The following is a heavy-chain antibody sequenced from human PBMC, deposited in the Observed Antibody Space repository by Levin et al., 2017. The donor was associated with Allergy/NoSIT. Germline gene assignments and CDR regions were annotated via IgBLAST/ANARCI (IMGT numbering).Heavy chain of an antibody. J-gene: IGHJ6*02. Sequence: GGSLRLSCKASGHTFSTYALTWVRQAPGQGLEWMGGIITILGTGSNAQKFQDRLTLSADESTSTVYMELSGLRSDDTAVYYCARAGPGSVRSLMDYYYYGLDVWGQGTTVIVSS. D-gene: IGHD6-25*01. CDR2: IITILGTG. CDR3: ARAGPGSVRSLMDYYYYGLDV. V-gene: IGHV1-69*01. CDR1: GHTFSTYA.